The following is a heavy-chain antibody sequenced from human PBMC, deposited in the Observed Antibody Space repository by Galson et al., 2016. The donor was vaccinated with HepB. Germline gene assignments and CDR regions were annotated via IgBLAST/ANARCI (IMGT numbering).Heavy chain of an antibody. CDR1: EFTFSSYV. V-gene: IGHV3-23*01. Sequence: SLRLSCAASEFTFSSYVMNRVRQAPGKGLEWDSTISGNGGSTYYADSVKGRFTISRDNSKNTLYLQMNSLRAEDTAVYYCAKEGTIFGAVPYGMDVWGQGTTVTVSS. CDR3: AKEGTIFGAVPYGMDV. D-gene: IGHD3-3*01. J-gene: IGHJ6*02. CDR2: ISGNGGST.